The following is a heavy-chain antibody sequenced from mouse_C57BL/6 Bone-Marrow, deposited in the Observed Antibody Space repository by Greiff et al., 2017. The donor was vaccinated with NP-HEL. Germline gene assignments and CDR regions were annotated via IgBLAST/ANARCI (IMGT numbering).Heavy chain of an antibody. D-gene: IGHD1-1*01. CDR3: ARGEGTCYYGSNYFDY. V-gene: IGHV1-69*01. Sequence: QQSCKASGYTFTSYWMHWVKQRPGQGLEWIGEIDPSDSYTNYNQKFKGKSTLTVDKSSSTAYMQLSSLTSEDSAVYYCARGEGTCYYGSNYFDYWGQGTTLTVSS. CDR1: GYTFTSYW. J-gene: IGHJ2*01. CDR2: IDPSDSYT.